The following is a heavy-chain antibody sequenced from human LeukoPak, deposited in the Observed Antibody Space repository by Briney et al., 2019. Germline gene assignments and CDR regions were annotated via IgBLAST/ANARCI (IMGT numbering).Heavy chain of an antibody. Sequence: PSETLSLTCTVSGGSISSGSYYWSWIRQPAGKGLEWIGRIYTSGSTNYNPSLKSRVTISVDTSKNQFSLKLSSVTAADTAVYYCARMGAWIPPSSHGSSWFSWFDPWGQGTLVTVSS. D-gene: IGHD6-13*01. J-gene: IGHJ5*02. V-gene: IGHV4-61*02. CDR2: IYTSGST. CDR3: ARMGAWIPPSSHGSSWFSWFDP. CDR1: GGSISSGSYY.